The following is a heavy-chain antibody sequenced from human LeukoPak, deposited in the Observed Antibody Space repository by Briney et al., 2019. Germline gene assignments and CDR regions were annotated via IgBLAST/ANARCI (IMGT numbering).Heavy chain of an antibody. D-gene: IGHD3-16*01. V-gene: IGHV1-2*02. J-gene: IGHJ4*02. CDR1: GYTFTGYY. Sequence: EASVKVSCKASGYTFTGYYMHWVRQAPGQGLEWMGWINPNSGGTNYAQKFQGRVTVTRDTSISTAYMELSRLRSDDTAVYYCARVASYATLGPEYSYWGQGTLVTVSS. CDR2: INPNSGGT. CDR3: ARVASYATLGPEYSY.